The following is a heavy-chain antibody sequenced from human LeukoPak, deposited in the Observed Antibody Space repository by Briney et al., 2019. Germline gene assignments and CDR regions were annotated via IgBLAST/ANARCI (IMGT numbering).Heavy chain of an antibody. D-gene: IGHD6-19*01. CDR1: GFTFTSEA. V-gene: IGHV3-23*01. Sequence: SGGSLRLTCVASGFTFTSEAMNWVRQAPGKGLEWVSSTVSRGTTQYADSVKGRFTVSRDTSKNTLYLQMNSLRADDTAVYYCAKCSTSAYTTGWCNWIDPWGQGTLVTVSS. CDR2: TVSRGTT. J-gene: IGHJ5*02. CDR3: AKCSTSAYTTGWCNWIDP.